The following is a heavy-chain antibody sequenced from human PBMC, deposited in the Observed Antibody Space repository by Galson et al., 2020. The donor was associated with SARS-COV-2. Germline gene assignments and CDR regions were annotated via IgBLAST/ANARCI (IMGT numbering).Heavy chain of an antibody. Sequence: GGSLRLSCAASGFTFDDYAMHWVRQAPGKGLEWVSGISWNSGSIGYADSVKGRFTISRDNAKNSLYLQMNSLRAEDTALYYCAKLGSGYSYGYADYWGQGTLVTVSS. CDR3: AKLGSGYSYGYADY. V-gene: IGHV3-9*01. CDR2: ISWNSGSI. J-gene: IGHJ4*02. CDR1: GFTFDDYA. D-gene: IGHD5-18*01.